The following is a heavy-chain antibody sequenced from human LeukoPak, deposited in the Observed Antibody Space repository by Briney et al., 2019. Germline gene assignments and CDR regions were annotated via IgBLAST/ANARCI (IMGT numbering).Heavy chain of an antibody. CDR1: GFTFSSYC. Sequence: GGSLRLSCAASGFTFSSYCMTWVRQAPGKGLEWVANIKQDGSEKYYVDSVKGRFTVSRDNAKNSLSLQMNSLRAEDTAVYYCARVLYDYVWGSYDYWGQGTLVTVSS. D-gene: IGHD3-16*01. J-gene: IGHJ4*02. CDR2: IKQDGSEK. CDR3: ARVLYDYVWGSYDY. V-gene: IGHV3-7*01.